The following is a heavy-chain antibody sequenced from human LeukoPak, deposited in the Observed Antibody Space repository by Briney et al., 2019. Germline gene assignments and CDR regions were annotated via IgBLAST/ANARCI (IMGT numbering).Heavy chain of an antibody. J-gene: IGHJ4*02. CDR1: GGSISSSRYY. V-gene: IGHV3-23*01. D-gene: IGHD2-2*01. Sequence: ETLSLTCTVSGGSISSSRYYWGWIRQSPGKGLEWVSGISGSGDRTHYADSVKGRFTISRDNSKNTVTLQMNSLTVDDTAVYYCAKYCVTTTCYERLFDFWGQGTLVTVSS. CDR3: AKYCVTTTCYERLFDF. CDR2: ISGSGDRT.